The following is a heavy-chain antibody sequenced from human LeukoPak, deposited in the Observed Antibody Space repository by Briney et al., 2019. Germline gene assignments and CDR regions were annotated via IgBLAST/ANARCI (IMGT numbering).Heavy chain of an antibody. V-gene: IGHV4-34*01. J-gene: IGHJ6*03. CDR3: ARGRLREPRALYYYMDV. Sequence: PSETLSLTCEVYGVPFSDYYWSWIRQSPGKGLEWIGEINHSGSTNYNPSLKSRVTISVDISKNQFSLKVISVAAADTAVYYCARGRLREPRALYYYMDVWAKGPRSLSP. CDR2: INHSGST. CDR1: GVPFSDYY. D-gene: IGHD1-26*01.